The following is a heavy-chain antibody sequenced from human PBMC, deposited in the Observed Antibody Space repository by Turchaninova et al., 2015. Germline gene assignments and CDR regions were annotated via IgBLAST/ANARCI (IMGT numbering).Heavy chain of an antibody. CDR1: GFPPSNSGWC. J-gene: IGHJ6*03. CDR2: IYWDDDK. Sequence: QITLKESGPTLVNPTQTTTLTCTFSGFPPSNSGWCVGWIRQPPGKALECLALIYWDDDKRYSPPLQSRLTITKATSKNQVVLTMTNMDPMDTATYYCAHQSSLAGRSYYYYYMDVWGQGTTVTVSS. CDR3: AHQSSLAGRSYYYYYMDV. V-gene: IGHV2-5*02. D-gene: IGHD6-6*01.